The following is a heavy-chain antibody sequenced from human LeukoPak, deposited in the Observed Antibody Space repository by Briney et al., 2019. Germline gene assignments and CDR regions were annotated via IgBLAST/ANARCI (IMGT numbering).Heavy chain of an antibody. D-gene: IGHD3-3*01. V-gene: IGHV4-39*07. Sequence: SETLSLTCTVSGGSISSSSYYWGWIRQAPGKGLEWIGTIYYSGSTYYNPSLKSRVTISVDTSNNQISLKLTSLTAADTAVYYCARERSGWTQRYFDLWGRGTLFTVSS. CDR3: ARERSGWTQRYFDL. CDR1: GGSISSSSYY. J-gene: IGHJ2*01. CDR2: IYYSGST.